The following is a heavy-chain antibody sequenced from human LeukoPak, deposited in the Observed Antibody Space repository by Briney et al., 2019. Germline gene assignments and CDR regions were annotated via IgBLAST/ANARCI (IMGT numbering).Heavy chain of an antibody. V-gene: IGHV3-33*01. Sequence: GGSLRLSCAASGFSFGTYSMHWARQVPGKGLEWVAVIWYDGSNEDYADSVKGRFTISRDNSKNTLYLQMNSLRAEDTAVYYCAREMAVWGQGALVTVSS. CDR1: GFSFGTYS. D-gene: IGHD2-8*01. CDR3: AREMAV. J-gene: IGHJ4*02. CDR2: IWYDGSNE.